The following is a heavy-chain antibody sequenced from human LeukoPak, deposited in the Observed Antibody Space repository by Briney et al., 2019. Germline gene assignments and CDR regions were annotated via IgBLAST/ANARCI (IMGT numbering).Heavy chain of an antibody. J-gene: IGHJ4*02. CDR3: AREDYDSSGYFY. CDR1: GFPFTSHW. Sequence: GGSLRLSCAASGFPFTSHWMTWVRQAPGRGLEWVASIKQDGSEKYYVGSVKGRFTISRDNAKNSLYLQMNSLRVEDTALYYCAREDYDSSGYFYWGQGTHVTVSS. CDR2: IKQDGSEK. V-gene: IGHV3-7*01. D-gene: IGHD3-22*01.